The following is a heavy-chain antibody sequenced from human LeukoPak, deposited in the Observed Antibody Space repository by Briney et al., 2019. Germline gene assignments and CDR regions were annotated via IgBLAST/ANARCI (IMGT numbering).Heavy chain of an antibody. D-gene: IGHD1-26*01. Sequence: SVKVSCKASGGTFSSYAISWVRHAPGQGLEWMGGIIPIFGTANYAQKFQGRVTITADESTSTAYMELSSLRSEDTAVYYCARRYSGSYSFFDYWGQGTLVTVSS. CDR1: GGTFSSYA. V-gene: IGHV1-69*13. CDR2: IIPIFGTA. J-gene: IGHJ4*02. CDR3: ARRYSGSYSFFDY.